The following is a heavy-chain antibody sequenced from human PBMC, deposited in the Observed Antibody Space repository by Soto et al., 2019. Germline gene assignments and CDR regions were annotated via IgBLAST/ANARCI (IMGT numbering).Heavy chain of an antibody. CDR1: GYTFTSYD. V-gene: IGHV1-8*01. D-gene: IGHD2-15*01. CDR2: MNPNSGNT. CDR3: ARGRQDIIDN. J-gene: IGHJ4*02. Sequence: QVQLVQSGAEVKKPGASVKVSCKASGYTFTSYDINWVRQATGQGLEWMGWMNPNSGNTGFAQKFQVRVTMTRNTSTGTAYMERSSPGSEDTAVYYCARGRQDIIDNWGQGTLVTVSS.